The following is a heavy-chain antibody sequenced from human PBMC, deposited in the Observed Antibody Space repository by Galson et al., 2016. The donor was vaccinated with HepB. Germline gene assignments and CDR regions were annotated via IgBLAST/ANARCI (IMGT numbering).Heavy chain of an antibody. CDR1: GYTFTNST. J-gene: IGHJ4*02. D-gene: IGHD1-26*01. CDR2: INAGNGNT. Sequence: SVKVSCKASGYTFTNSTMRWVRQAPGQRLEWMGWINAGNGNTKYSQNFHGRVTITRDTSASTAYMELSSLRSEDTAVYFCARVGGSSAYYGDYWGQGTLVTVSS. CDR3: ARVGGSSAYYGDY. V-gene: IGHV1-3*01.